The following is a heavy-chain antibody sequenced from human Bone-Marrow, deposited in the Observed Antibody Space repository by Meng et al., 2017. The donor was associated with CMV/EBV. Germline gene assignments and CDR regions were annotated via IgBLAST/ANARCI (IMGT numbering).Heavy chain of an antibody. D-gene: IGHD2-21*02. J-gene: IGHJ6*02. Sequence: GESLKISCAASGFTFSDHHMDGVRQAPGRSLEWVGEIKKKADSDTTHYDESVKGRSTISRDDSKTSLYLQMNSMKTEDSDVYYCDDLTEACGMDVWGQGTTVTVSS. CDR3: DDLTEACGMDV. V-gene: IGHV3-72*01. CDR2: IKKKADSDTT. CDR1: GFTFSDHH.